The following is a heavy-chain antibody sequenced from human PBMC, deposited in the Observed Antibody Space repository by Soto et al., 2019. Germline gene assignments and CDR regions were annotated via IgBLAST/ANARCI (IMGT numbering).Heavy chain of an antibody. CDR2: IFPNGRDK. J-gene: IGHJ4*02. D-gene: IGHD2-21*01. CDR3: ARDDEHVSNCDLAY. CDR1: GFNFNTYF. V-gene: IGHV3-30*13. Sequence: QVQLVQSGGGVVQPGRSLRLSCAASGFNFNTYFMRWVRQAPGKGLEWVAMIFPNGRDKEYADSVKGRFTISRDNSTKRTYLQMDTLRPEDTAVYYCARDDEHVSNCDLAYWSQGALVTVSS.